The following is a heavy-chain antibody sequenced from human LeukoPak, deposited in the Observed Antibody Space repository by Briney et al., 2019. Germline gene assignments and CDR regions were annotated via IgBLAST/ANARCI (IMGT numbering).Heavy chain of an antibody. CDR2: IYYSGST. CDR3: ARGGRRELRCSSTSCYPSMTNWCDP. Sequence: PSETLSLTCTVSGGSISSYYWSWIRQPPGKGLEWIGYIYYSGSTNYNPSLKSRVTISVDTSKNQFSLKLSSVTAADTAVYYCARGGRRELRCSSTSCYPSMTNWCDPWGQGTLVTVSS. D-gene: IGHD2-2*01. CDR1: GGSISSYY. J-gene: IGHJ5*02. V-gene: IGHV4-59*01.